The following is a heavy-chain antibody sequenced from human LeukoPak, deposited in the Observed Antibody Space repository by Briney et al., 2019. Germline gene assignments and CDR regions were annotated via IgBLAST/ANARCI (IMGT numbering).Heavy chain of an antibody. Sequence: SETLSLTCTVSGGSISSYYWSWIRQPPGKGLEWIGYIYYSGSTYYNPSLKSRVTISVDTSKNQFSLKLSSVTAADTAVYYCARDPPYYYDSSGYHQAPWGQGTLVTVSS. CDR1: GGSISSYY. V-gene: IGHV4-59*06. D-gene: IGHD3-22*01. CDR2: IYYSGST. J-gene: IGHJ5*02. CDR3: ARDPPYYYDSSGYHQAP.